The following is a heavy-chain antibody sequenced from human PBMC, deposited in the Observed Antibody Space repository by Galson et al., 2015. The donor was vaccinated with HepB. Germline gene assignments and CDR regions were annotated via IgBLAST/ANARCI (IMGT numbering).Heavy chain of an antibody. D-gene: IGHD3-16*01. Sequence: SVKVSCKASGYSFTDYYIHWVRQAPGQGLEWMGRINPNSGGTLHAQKFQGRVTMTRDTSISSASLELSRLRTDDTAVFYCAREAGEMGDAFDIWGQGTKVTVSS. J-gene: IGHJ3*02. CDR1: GYSFTDYY. CDR3: AREAGEMGDAFDI. V-gene: IGHV1-2*06. CDR2: INPNSGGT.